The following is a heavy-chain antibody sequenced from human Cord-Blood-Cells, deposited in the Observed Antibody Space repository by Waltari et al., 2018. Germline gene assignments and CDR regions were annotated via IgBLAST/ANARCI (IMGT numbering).Heavy chain of an antibody. J-gene: IGHJ4*02. CDR1: GGSISSSSYY. D-gene: IGHD6-13*01. V-gene: IGHV4-39*07. CDR2: IYYSGST. CDR3: ARFSIAAAGTPTRVFFDY. Sequence: QLQLQESGPGLVKPSETLSLTCTVSGGSISSSSYYWGWIRQPPGKGLEWIGSIYYSGSTYYNPSLKSRVTIAVDTSKNQFSLKLSSVTAADTAVYYCARFSIAAAGTPTRVFFDYWGQGTLVTVSS.